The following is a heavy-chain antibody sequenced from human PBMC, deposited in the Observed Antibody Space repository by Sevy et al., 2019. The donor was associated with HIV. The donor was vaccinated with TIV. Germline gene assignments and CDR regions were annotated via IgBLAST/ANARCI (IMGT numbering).Heavy chain of an antibody. D-gene: IGHD3-3*01. CDR3: ARTTVFGEVARSFYFGLDV. CDR1: GYTFTGYY. Sequence: ASVKVSCKASGYTFTGYYIHWVRQAPGHGLEWMGRINPHSGDTKYAQNFQGRVTMTRDTSIDTVYLEVDRLTLDDTAMYYCARTTVFGEVARSFYFGLDVWGQGTTVTVSS. CDR2: INPHSGDT. V-gene: IGHV1-2*02. J-gene: IGHJ6*02.